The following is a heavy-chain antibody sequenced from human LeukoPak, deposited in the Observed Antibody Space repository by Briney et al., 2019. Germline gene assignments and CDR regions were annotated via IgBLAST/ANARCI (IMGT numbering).Heavy chain of an antibody. J-gene: IGHJ3*02. CDR1: GGSISSNW. D-gene: IGHD2-15*01. CDR2: IQYSGRT. V-gene: IGHV4-4*02. Sequence: SGTLSLTCAVSGGSISSNWWSWVRQPPGKGLEWIGEIQYSGRTNYNPSLKSRVTISVDTSKNQFSLKLSSVTAADTAVYYCARDGGRTPSGDAFDIWGQGTMVTVSS. CDR3: ARDGGRTPSGDAFDI.